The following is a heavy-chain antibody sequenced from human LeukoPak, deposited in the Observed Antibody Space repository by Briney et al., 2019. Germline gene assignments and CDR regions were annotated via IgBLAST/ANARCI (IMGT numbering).Heavy chain of an antibody. D-gene: IGHD6-19*01. CDR2: ISGSGSTI. Sequence: GGSLRLSCAASGFTFSSYEMNWVRQAPGKGLEWISYISGSGSTIYYADSVKGRFTISRDNAKNSLYLQMNSLRAEDTAVYYCARDTSGWYKRFDYWGQGTLVTVFS. CDR3: ARDTSGWYKRFDY. V-gene: IGHV3-48*03. CDR1: GFTFSSYE. J-gene: IGHJ4*02.